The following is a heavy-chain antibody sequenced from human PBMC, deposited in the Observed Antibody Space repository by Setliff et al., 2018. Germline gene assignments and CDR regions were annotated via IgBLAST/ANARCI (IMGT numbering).Heavy chain of an antibody. J-gene: IGHJ3*02. V-gene: IGHV4-39*01. CDR2: MYHSGST. Sequence: PSETLSLTCTVSGGSINSMSYYWGWIRQPPGKGLEWIGSMYHSGSTYYSPSLESRVTISVDMSKNHLSLKLSSVTAAGTAVYYCARHIWGAKMQLPHDVFDIWGQGTMVTVS. CDR1: GGSINSMSYY. CDR3: ARHIWGAKMQLPHDVFDI. D-gene: IGHD2-2*01.